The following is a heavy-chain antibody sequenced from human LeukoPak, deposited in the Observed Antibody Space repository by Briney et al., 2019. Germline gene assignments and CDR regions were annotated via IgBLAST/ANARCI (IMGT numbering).Heavy chain of an antibody. Sequence: GGSLRLSCAASGFTFNSYWVHWVRQAPRKGLVWVSRISNDGSSTSYADSVKGRFTISRDNAKNTLYLQMNGLRAEDTAVYYCARASSRTFKGGIDYWGQGTLVTVSS. D-gene: IGHD3-16*01. J-gene: IGHJ4*02. V-gene: IGHV3-74*01. CDR1: GFTFNSYW. CDR3: ARASSRTFKGGIDY. CDR2: ISNDGSST.